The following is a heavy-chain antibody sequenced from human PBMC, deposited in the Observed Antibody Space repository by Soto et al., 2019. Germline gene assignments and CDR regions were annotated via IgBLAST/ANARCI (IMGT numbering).Heavy chain of an antibody. Sequence: SETLSLTCTVSGGSISSGGYYWSWIRQHPGKGLEWIGYIYYSGSTYYNPSLKSRVTISVDTSKNQFSLKLSSVTAADTAVYYCARSLFIDTYYYDSSGFPYYFDYWGQGTLVTVSS. J-gene: IGHJ4*02. CDR1: GGSISSGGYY. CDR3: ARSLFIDTYYYDSSGFPYYFDY. CDR2: IYYSGST. D-gene: IGHD3-22*01. V-gene: IGHV4-31*03.